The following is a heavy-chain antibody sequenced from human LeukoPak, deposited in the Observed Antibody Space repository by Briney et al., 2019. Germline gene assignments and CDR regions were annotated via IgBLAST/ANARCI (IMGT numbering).Heavy chain of an antibody. Sequence: PGGSLRLSCAASGFTFSSYAMSWVRQAPGKGPEWVSAISGSGGSTYYADSVKGRFTISRDNSKNTLYLQMNSLRAEDTAVYYCAKVRNYRITGTMDYWGQGTPVTVSS. D-gene: IGHD1-20*01. CDR3: AKVRNYRITGTMDY. J-gene: IGHJ4*02. V-gene: IGHV3-23*01. CDR1: GFTFSSYA. CDR2: ISGSGGST.